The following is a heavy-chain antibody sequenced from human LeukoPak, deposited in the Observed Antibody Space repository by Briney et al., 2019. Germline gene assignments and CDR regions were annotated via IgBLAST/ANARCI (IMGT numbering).Heavy chain of an antibody. V-gene: IGHV1-18*01. D-gene: IGHD6-13*01. CDR3: ARDRIAAAVLDF. J-gene: IGHJ4*02. Sequence: ASVKVSCKASGYTFTSYDINWVRQATGQGLEWMGWINPYHGKTKYAQKLQGRVTMTTDTSTNTAHMELGSLTSDDTAVYFCARDRIAAAVLDFWGQGTLVTVSS. CDR1: GYTFTSYD. CDR2: INPYHGKT.